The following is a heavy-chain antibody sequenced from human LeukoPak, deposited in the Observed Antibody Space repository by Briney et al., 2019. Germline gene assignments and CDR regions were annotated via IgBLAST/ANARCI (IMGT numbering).Heavy chain of an antibody. CDR3: AKGFSIRYFDWLLDY. D-gene: IGHD3-9*01. CDR1: GITLSNYG. V-gene: IGHV3-23*01. CDR2: ISDRGGST. Sequence: GGSLRLSCVVSGITLSNYGMSWVRQAPGKGLEWVAGISDRGGSTNYADSVKGRFTISRDNPKNTLCLQMNSLRAEDTALYYCAKGFSIRYFDWLLDYWGQGTLVTVSS. J-gene: IGHJ4*02.